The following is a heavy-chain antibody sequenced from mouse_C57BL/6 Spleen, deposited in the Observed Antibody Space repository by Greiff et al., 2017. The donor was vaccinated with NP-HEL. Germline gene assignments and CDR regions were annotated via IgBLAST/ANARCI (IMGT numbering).Heavy chain of an antibody. J-gene: IGHJ4*01. D-gene: IGHD3-2*02. CDR2: ISDGGSYT. CDR1: GFTFSSYA. CDR3: ARGSSGYDGYDMDY. Sequence: EVQLVESGGGLVKPGGSLKLSCAASGFTFSSYAMSWVRQTPEKRLEWVATISDGGSYTYYPDNVKGRFTISRDNAKNNLYLQMSHLKSEDTAMYYCARGSSGYDGYDMDYWGQGTSVTVSS. V-gene: IGHV5-4*01.